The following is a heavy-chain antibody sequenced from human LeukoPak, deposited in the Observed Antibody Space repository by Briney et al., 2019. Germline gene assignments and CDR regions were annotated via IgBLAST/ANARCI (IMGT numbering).Heavy chain of an antibody. V-gene: IGHV3-7*01. D-gene: IGHD3-10*01. CDR2: IKQDGSEK. CDR1: GFTFSSYW. J-gene: IGHJ4*02. CDR3: AKVAHYYYGSESYYFFEH. Sequence: PGGSLRLSCAASGFTFSSYWLSWIRQAPGKGLEWVANIKQDGSEKYYVDSVKGRFTSSRDNAKNSLYLQMNSLRVEDTATYYCAKVAHYYYGSESYYFFEHWGQGTPVTASS.